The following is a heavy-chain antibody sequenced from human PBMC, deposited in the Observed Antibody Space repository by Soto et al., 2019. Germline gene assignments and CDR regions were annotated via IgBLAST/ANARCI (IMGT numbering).Heavy chain of an antibody. D-gene: IGHD3-3*01. CDR3: SRDRALLFWSGYSSYFDY. V-gene: IGHV3-23*01. CDR1: GFTFSNAW. CDR2: ISGSGGDT. J-gene: IGHJ4*02. Sequence: GGSLRLSCAASGFTFSNAWMNWVRQAPGKGPEWVGRISGSGGDTYYADSVKGRFTISRDNSKNTLYLQMNNLRAEDTALYYCSRDRALLFWSGYSSYFDYWGQGALVTVSS.